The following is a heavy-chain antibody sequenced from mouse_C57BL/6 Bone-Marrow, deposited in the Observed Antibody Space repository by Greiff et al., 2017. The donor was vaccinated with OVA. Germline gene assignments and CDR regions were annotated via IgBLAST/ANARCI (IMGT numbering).Heavy chain of an antibody. CDR3: ARLGYDGYPYYFDY. J-gene: IGHJ2*01. Sequence: VQLQQPGAELVMPGASVKLSCKASGYTFTSYWMHWVKQRPGQGLEWIGEIDPSDSYTNYNQKFKGKSTLTVDKSSSTAYMQLSSLTSEDSAVYYCARLGYDGYPYYFDYWGQGTTLTVSS. CDR1: GYTFTSYW. D-gene: IGHD2-3*01. CDR2: IDPSDSYT. V-gene: IGHV1-69*01.